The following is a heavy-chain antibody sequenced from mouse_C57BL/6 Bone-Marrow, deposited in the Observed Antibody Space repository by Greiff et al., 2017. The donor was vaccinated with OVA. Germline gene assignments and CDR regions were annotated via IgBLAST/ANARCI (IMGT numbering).Heavy chain of an antibody. CDR1: GYTFTSYW. Sequence: VKLQQPGAELVMPGASVKLSCKASGYTFTSYWMHWVKQRPGQGLEWIGEIDPSDSYTNYNQKFKGKSTLTVDKSSSTAYMQLSSLTSEASAVYYCARAIYYYGSSLYYYPMDYWGQGTSVTVSS. D-gene: IGHD1-1*01. V-gene: IGHV1-69*01. CDR2: IDPSDSYT. CDR3: ARAIYYYGSSLYYYPMDY. J-gene: IGHJ4*01.